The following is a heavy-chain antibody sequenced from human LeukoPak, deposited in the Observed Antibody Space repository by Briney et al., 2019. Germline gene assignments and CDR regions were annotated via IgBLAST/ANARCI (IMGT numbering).Heavy chain of an antibody. D-gene: IGHD1-26*01. CDR1: GGSISSYY. CDR2: GYYSGST. V-gene: IGHV4-59*08. Sequence: SETLSLTCTVSGGSISSYYWSWIRQPPGKGLEWIGYGYYSGSTKYNASLKSRVTISVDTSKNQFSLKLTSVTAADTAVYFCARHGTSYYYYAMDVWGQGPLVTVSS. CDR3: ARHGTSYYYYAMDV. J-gene: IGHJ6*02.